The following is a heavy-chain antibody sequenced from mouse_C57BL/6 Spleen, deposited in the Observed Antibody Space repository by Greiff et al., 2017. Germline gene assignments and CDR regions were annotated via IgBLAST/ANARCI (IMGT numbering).Heavy chain of an antibody. D-gene: IGHD1-1*01. Sequence: VQLQQPGAELVRPGTSVKLSCKASGYTFTSYWMHWVKQRPGQGLEWIGVIDPSDSYTNYTQKFKGKATLTVDTSSSTAYMQLSSLTSEDSAVYYCARGYYYGSSSDAMDYWGQGTSVTVSS. CDR3: ARGYYYGSSSDAMDY. CDR1: GYTFTSYW. V-gene: IGHV1-59*01. J-gene: IGHJ4*01. CDR2: IDPSDSYT.